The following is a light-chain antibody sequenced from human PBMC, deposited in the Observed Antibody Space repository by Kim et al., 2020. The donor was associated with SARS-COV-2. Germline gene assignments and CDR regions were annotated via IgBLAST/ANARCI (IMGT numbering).Light chain of an antibody. CDR3: QAWDSSTKV. CDR1: KLGDKF. Sequence: VSPGQTASITCSGDKLGDKFACWYQQKPGQSPVLVIYQDTKRPSGIPERFSGSNSGNTATLTISGTQAMDEADYYCQAWDSSTKVFGTGTKVTVL. V-gene: IGLV3-1*01. CDR2: QDT. J-gene: IGLJ1*01.